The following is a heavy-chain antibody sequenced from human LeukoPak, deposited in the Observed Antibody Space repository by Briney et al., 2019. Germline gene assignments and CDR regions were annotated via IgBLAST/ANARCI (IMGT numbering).Heavy chain of an antibody. Sequence: GGSLRLSCAASGFTFSSFAMNWVRQAPGKGLEWVSCISSSSSYIYYADSVKGRFTISRDNAKNSLYLQMNSLRVEDTAVYYCARAHNWKYGTFDYWGQGTLVTVSS. CDR1: GFTFSSFA. CDR3: ARAHNWKYGTFDY. J-gene: IGHJ4*02. D-gene: IGHD1-7*01. CDR2: ISSSSSYI. V-gene: IGHV3-21*01.